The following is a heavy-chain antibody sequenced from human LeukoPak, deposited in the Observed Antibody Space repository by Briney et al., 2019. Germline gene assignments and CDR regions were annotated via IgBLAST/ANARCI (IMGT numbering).Heavy chain of an antibody. CDR2: ISYDGSNK. Sequence: GRSLRLSCAASGFTFSSYGMHWVRQAPGKGLEWVAVISYDGSNKYYADSVKGRFTISRDNSKNTLYLQMNSLGAEDTAVYYCAKVLGYSYGSFDYWGQGTLVTVSS. CDR3: AKVLGYSYGSFDY. CDR1: GFTFSSYG. V-gene: IGHV3-30*18. J-gene: IGHJ4*02. D-gene: IGHD5-18*01.